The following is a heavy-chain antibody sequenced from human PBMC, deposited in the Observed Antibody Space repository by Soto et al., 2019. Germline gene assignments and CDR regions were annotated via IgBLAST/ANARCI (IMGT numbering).Heavy chain of an antibody. V-gene: IGHV4-59*01. CDR2: IYYSGTT. J-gene: IGHJ3*02. D-gene: IGHD1-26*01. CDR3: ARGRGGTYDAFDI. Sequence: WETLSLTCTVSSGSIGTYFWSWIRQPPGKGLEWIGYIYYSGTTNYNPSLKSRVTIFLDTSKNQFSLRLSSVTAADTAVYYCARGRGGTYDAFDIWGQGTLVTVSS. CDR1: SGSIGTYF.